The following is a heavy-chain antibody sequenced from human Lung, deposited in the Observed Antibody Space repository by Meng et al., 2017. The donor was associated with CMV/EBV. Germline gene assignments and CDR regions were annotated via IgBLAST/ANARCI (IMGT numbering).Heavy chain of an antibody. Sequence: LXCTVSGGSISSYYWSWIRQPPGKGLGWIGYIYYSGSTNYNPSLKSRVTISVDTSKTQFSLKLSSVTAADTAVYYCASSHFGESSLDYWRQGGLVTVSS. D-gene: IGHD3-10*01. J-gene: IGHJ4*02. V-gene: IGHV4-59*01. CDR2: IYYSGST. CDR3: ASSHFGESSLDY. CDR1: GGSISSYY.